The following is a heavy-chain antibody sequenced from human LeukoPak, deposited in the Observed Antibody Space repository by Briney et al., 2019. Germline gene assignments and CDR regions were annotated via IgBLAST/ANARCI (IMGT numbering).Heavy chain of an antibody. D-gene: IGHD6-19*01. V-gene: IGHV1-2*02. CDR1: GYTFTDYY. CDR3: ARLAAVPG. Sequence: ASVKVSCKASGYTFTDYYLHWVRQAPGQGLEWMGWIHPNSGGTNYAQKFQGRVAMTRDTSISTAYMELSSLRSDNTAVYYCARLAAVPGWGQGTLVTVSS. J-gene: IGHJ1*01. CDR2: IHPNSGGT.